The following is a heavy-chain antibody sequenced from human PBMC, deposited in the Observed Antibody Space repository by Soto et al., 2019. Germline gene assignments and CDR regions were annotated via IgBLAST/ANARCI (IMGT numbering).Heavy chain of an antibody. CDR2: ISGSGSSV. V-gene: IGHV3-48*03. CDR1: GFTFSTYE. CDR3: AIESDYDTFDY. J-gene: IGHJ4*02. D-gene: IGHD3-9*01. Sequence: PGGSLRLSCAASGFTFSTYEMNWVRQAPGKGLEWVSYISGSGSSVYYADSVKGRFTISRDNAKKSLYLQMNGLRAEDTAVYYCAIESDYDTFDYWGQGTLVTVSS.